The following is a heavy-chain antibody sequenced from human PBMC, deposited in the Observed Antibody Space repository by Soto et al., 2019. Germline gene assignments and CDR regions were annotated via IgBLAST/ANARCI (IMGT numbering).Heavy chain of an antibody. Sequence: QVHLVQSGAEVKKPGASVKVSCKGSGYAFTTYGITWVRQAPGQGLEWMGWISAHNGNTNYAQKLPGRVTVTRDTSPSTAYMVLRSLRSDDTAVYYCARGRYGDYWGQGALVTVSS. CDR3: ARGRYGDY. CDR2: ISAHNGNT. D-gene: IGHD1-1*01. J-gene: IGHJ4*02. CDR1: GYAFTTYG. V-gene: IGHV1-18*01.